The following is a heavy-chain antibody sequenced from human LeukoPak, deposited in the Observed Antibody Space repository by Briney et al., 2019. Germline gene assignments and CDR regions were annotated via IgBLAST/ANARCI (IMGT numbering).Heavy chain of an antibody. J-gene: IGHJ4*02. Sequence: PSETLSLTCTVSGGSISSSSYYWGWIRQPPGKGLEWIGSIYYSGSTYYNPSLKSRVTISVDTSKNQFSLKLSSVTAADTAVYYCARHLWGSSSWYRLSDYWGQGTLVTVSS. D-gene: IGHD6-13*01. V-gene: IGHV4-39*01. CDR2: IYYSGST. CDR1: GGSISSSSYY. CDR3: ARHLWGSSSWYRLSDY.